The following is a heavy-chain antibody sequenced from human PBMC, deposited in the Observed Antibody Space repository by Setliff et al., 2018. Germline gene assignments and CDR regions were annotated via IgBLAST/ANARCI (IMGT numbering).Heavy chain of an antibody. Sequence: SETLSLTCTVSGGSISSYYWSWIRQPPGKGLEWIGHIYTSGSTNYNPSLKSRVTILVDTSKNQFSLKLSSVTAADTAVYYCARLYIVVVVAATPAWFDPWGQGTLVTVSS. CDR2: IYTSGST. CDR3: ARLYIVVVVAATPAWFDP. D-gene: IGHD2-15*01. J-gene: IGHJ5*02. V-gene: IGHV4-4*08. CDR1: GGSISSYY.